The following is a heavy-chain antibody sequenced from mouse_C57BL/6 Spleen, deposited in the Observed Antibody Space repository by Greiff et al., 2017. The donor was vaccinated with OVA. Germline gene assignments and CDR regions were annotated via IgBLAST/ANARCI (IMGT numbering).Heavy chain of an antibody. CDR2: ISYSGST. CDR3: ARLGGTVYAMDY. CDR1: GYSIPSDS. D-gene: IGHD2-14*01. V-gene: IGHV3-8*01. Sequence: EVQRVESGPGLAKPSQTLSLTCSVTGYSIPSDSWNWIRKFPGNKLEYMGYISYSGSTSYNPSLKILLSITRDTSKNQYYLQLNSVTTEDTATYYCARLGGTVYAMDYWGQGTSVTVSS. J-gene: IGHJ4*01.